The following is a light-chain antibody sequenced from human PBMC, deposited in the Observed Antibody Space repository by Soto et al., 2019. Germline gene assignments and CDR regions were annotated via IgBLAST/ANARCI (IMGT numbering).Light chain of an antibody. Sequence: QSALTQPPSASGSPGQAITISCAGTSSDVGGYDFVSWYQQHPGKAPKLMIYVVSGRPSGVPGVSARFSASKTATTASLRISGVQAEDDDAYYCSSFKRTSSYVFGTGTKVTVL. J-gene: IGLJ1*01. CDR1: SSDVGGYDF. CDR2: VVS. CDR3: SSFKRTSSYV. V-gene: IGLV2-14*01.